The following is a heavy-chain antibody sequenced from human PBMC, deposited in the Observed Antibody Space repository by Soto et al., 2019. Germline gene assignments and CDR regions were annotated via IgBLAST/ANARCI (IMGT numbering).Heavy chain of an antibody. Sequence: ASVKVSCKASGYTFTSYDINWVRQTAGQGLEWMGWMSPRTANTGYAQKFQGRVTMTRSTSISTAYMELSSLTSEDTAVYYCTGGPPNWGFDSWGQGTPVTVSS. D-gene: IGHD7-27*01. CDR3: TGGPPNWGFDS. CDR1: GYTFTSYD. CDR2: MSPRTANT. V-gene: IGHV1-8*01. J-gene: IGHJ5*01.